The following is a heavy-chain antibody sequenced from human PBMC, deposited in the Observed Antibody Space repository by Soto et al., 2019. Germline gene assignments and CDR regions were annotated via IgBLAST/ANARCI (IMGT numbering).Heavy chain of an antibody. CDR3: ARVNYGDYYYGMDV. Sequence: ASETLSLTCTVSGGSINYSYWTWIRQPPGKGLEWIGYISYTGSANYNASLESRLTISVDTSKNQFSLKLSSVTAADTALYYCARVNYGDYYYGMDVWGEGTTVTFSS. J-gene: IGHJ6*04. D-gene: IGHD4-17*01. CDR1: GGSINYSY. V-gene: IGHV4-59*01. CDR2: ISYTGSA.